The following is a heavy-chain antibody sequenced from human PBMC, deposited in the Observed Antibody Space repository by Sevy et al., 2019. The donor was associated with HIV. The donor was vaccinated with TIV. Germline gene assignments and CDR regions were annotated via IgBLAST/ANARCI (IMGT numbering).Heavy chain of an antibody. V-gene: IGHV3-15*01. J-gene: IGHJ1*01. CDR1: GFSFTNAW. D-gene: IGHD1-20*01. CDR3: TTDAGMTPWYALQH. Sequence: GGSLRLSCAASGFSFTNAWMRWVRQAPGEGLEWVGRIKSNHEGGTADYAAPVRGRFTISRDDSKNTLFLQLSSLKIEVTAVYYCTTDAGMTPWYALQHWGRGTLVTVSS. CDR2: IKSNHEGGTA.